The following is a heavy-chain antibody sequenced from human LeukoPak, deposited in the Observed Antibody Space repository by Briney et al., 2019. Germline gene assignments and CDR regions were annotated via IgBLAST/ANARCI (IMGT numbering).Heavy chain of an antibody. J-gene: IGHJ4*02. CDR2: ISVYNGNT. V-gene: IGHV1-18*01. CDR3: ARVYNYYDTSGYYLGNYFDH. CDR1: GYTFTSYG. D-gene: IGHD3-22*01. Sequence: GASVKVSCKASGYTFTSYGISWVRQAPGQGLEWMGWISVYNGNTNNAQKLQGRVTMTTDTSTSTAYMELRSLRSDDTAVYYCARVYNYYDTSGYYLGNYFDHWGRGTQVTVSS.